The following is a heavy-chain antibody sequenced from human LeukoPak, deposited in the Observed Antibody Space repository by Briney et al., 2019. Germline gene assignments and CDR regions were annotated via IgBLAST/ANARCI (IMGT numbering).Heavy chain of an antibody. V-gene: IGHV1-24*01. Sequence: ASVKVSCKVSGYTLTELSMHWVRQAPGKGLEWMGGFDPEDGETIYAQKFQGRVTMTEDTSTDTAYMELSSLRSEDTAVYYCTHRRVWFGESPLNYYYYGMDVWGQGTTVTVSS. D-gene: IGHD3-10*01. CDR2: FDPEDGET. CDR1: GYTLTELS. J-gene: IGHJ6*02. CDR3: THRRVWFGESPLNYYYYGMDV.